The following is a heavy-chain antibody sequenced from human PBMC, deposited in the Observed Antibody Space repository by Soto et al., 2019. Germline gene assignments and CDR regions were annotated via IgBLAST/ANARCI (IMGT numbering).Heavy chain of an antibody. Sequence: PGGSLRLSCEASGFTFSSYDMHWFRQATGKGLEWVSAIGTAGDTHYLGSVKGRFTISRDNGRNSLYLQMNSLRAGDTAVYYCARDPSGWGLDIWGQGTMVTVSS. V-gene: IGHV3-13*01. CDR1: GFTFSSYD. CDR2: IGTAGDT. D-gene: IGHD6-19*01. J-gene: IGHJ3*02. CDR3: ARDPSGWGLDI.